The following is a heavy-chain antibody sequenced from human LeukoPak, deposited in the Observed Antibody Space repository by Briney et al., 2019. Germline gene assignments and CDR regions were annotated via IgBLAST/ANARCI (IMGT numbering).Heavy chain of an antibody. V-gene: IGHV3-48*03. CDR1: GFTFSSYE. Sequence: PVGPLRLSCAASGFTFSSYEMNWVRQAPGKGLEWVSYISSSGSTIYYADSVKGRFTISRDNAKDSLYLQMNSLRAEDTAVYYCAGTPWGYDILTGYYNWSDPWGQGSLVTVSS. CDR2: ISSSGSTI. CDR3: AGTPWGYDILTGYYNWSDP. J-gene: IGHJ5*02. D-gene: IGHD3-9*01.